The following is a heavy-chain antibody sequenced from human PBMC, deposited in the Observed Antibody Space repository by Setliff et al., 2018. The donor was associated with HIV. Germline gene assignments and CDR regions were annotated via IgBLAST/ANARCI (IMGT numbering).Heavy chain of an antibody. V-gene: IGHV4-39*01. D-gene: IGHD3-22*01. Sequence: SETLSLTCTVSGASIRTGSYYWGWIRQPPGKGLEWIGTIYYSGTTYYNLSVKSRVTISVDTSKNQFSLNLTSVTATDTAVYYCASRPYSYDYSGRVFDFWGQGALVTVSS. CDR1: GASIRTGSYY. J-gene: IGHJ4*02. CDR2: IYYSGTT. CDR3: ASRPYSYDYSGRVFDF.